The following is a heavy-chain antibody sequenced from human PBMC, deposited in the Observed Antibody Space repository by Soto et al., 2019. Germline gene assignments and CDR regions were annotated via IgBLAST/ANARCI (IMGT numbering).Heavy chain of an antibody. CDR1: GYSFTSYD. D-gene: IGHD2-15*01. J-gene: IGHJ3*02. CDR2: MNPNSGNT. CDR3: ARYPYTSYCSDGSCSYDAFDI. V-gene: IGHV1-8*01. Sequence: QVQMVQSGAEVKKPGASVKVSCRASGYSFTSYDVNWVRQATGQGLEWMGWMNPNSGNTAIAEKFQGRVTMTRATPISTAYMELSGLTSEDTAVYYCARYPYTSYCSDGSCSYDAFDIWGQGTVVTVSS.